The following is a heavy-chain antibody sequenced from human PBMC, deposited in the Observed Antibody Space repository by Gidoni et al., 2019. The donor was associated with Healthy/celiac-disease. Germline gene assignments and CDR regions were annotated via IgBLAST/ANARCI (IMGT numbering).Heavy chain of an antibody. Sequence: QVQLQESGPGLVKPSETLSLTCTVSGGSISSYYWSWIRQPPGKGLEWIGYIYYSGSTNYNPSLKSRVTISVDTSKNQFSLKLSSVTAADTAVYYCARDPPGGGMDVWGQGTTVTVSS. CDR1: GGSISSYY. D-gene: IGHD1-26*01. CDR3: ARDPPGGGMDV. V-gene: IGHV4-59*01. CDR2: IYYSGST. J-gene: IGHJ6*02.